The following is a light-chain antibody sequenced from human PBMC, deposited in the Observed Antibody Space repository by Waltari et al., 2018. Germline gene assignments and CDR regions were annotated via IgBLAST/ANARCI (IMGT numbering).Light chain of an antibody. V-gene: IGKV1D-12*01. J-gene: IGKJ5*01. CDR1: QDINRW. CDR3: QQADTFPLT. Sequence: DIQMTQSPSSVSASVGDRVTITCRASQDINRWLAWYQQKPGKAPKLLIYAASTLQPWVPSRFSGSGSGTDYTLTINSLQPEDFAIYYCQQADTFPLTF. CDR2: AAS.